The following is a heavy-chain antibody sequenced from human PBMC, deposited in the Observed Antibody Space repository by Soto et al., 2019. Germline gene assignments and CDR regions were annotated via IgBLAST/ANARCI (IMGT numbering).Heavy chain of an antibody. CDR2: IIPVFGTA. J-gene: IGHJ6*02. CDR3: AIFLGGAARYYAGQNYTYYNGMDV. V-gene: IGHV1-69*13. CDR1: GGPYNSFA. D-gene: IGHD3-10*01. Sequence: SVKVSCKASGGPYNSFAISWVRQAPGQGLEWIGGIIPVFGTATYAQKFKGRVTITAEESTSTAYMELSSLTSEDTAVYYCAIFLGGAARYYAGQNYTYYNGMDVWRPGPTVTVSS.